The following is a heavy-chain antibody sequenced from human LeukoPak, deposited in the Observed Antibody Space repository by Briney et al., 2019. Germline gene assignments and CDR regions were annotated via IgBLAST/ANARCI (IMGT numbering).Heavy chain of an antibody. CDR3: TRRVAITDYLGMDV. J-gene: IGHJ6*02. Sequence: GGSLRLSCAASGFIFSTYGMHWIRQAPGKGLEYVSAITHDGGATYYANSVKGRFTIPRDNSKNTLFLQMGSLRPEDMGVYYCTRRVAITDYLGMDVWGQGTTVTVSS. D-gene: IGHD4/OR15-4a*01. CDR1: GFIFSTYG. CDR2: ITHDGGAT. V-gene: IGHV3-64*01.